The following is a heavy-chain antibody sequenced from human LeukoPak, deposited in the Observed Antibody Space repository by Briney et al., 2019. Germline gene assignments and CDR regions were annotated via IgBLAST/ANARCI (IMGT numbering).Heavy chain of an antibody. Sequence: GSLRHSCAASGFSLSTYGVSLVRQPPGKGLEWVSGITGTGGSTYYADSVKGRFTVSRDTSKNTLYLQMNSLRAEDTAIYYCAKDHGTAVAGFYYWGQGTLVTVSS. J-gene: IGHJ4*02. D-gene: IGHD6-19*01. CDR3: AKDHGTAVAGFYY. CDR1: GFSLSTYG. V-gene: IGHV3-23*01. CDR2: ITGTGGST.